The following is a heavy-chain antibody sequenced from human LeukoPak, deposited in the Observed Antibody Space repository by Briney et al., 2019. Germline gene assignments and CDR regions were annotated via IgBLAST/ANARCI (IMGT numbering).Heavy chain of an antibody. CDR3: ARLPQIASIAARPTGYFDY. Sequence: GESLKISCKGSGYSFTSYWIGWVRQMPGKGLEWMGIIYPGDSDTRYSPSFQGQVTISADKSISTAYLQWSSLKASDTAMYYCARLPQIASIAARPTGYFDYWGQGTLVTVSS. CDR1: GYSFTSYW. V-gene: IGHV5-51*01. D-gene: IGHD6-6*01. J-gene: IGHJ4*02. CDR2: IYPGDSDT.